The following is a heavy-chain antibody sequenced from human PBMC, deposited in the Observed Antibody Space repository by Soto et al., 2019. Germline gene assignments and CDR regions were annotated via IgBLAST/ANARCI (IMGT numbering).Heavy chain of an antibody. J-gene: IGHJ5*02. Sequence: ASVKVSCKASGYTFTSYDINWVRQATGQGLEWMGWMNPNSGNTGYAQKFQGRVTMTRNTSISTAYMELGSLRSEDTAVYYCVRVGPLEGLRYFDWSPRWPSRRRRYNWFDPWGQGTLVTVSS. CDR2: MNPNSGNT. V-gene: IGHV1-8*01. CDR1: GYTFTSYD. D-gene: IGHD3-9*01. CDR3: VRVGPLEGLRYFDWSPRWPSRRRRYNWFDP.